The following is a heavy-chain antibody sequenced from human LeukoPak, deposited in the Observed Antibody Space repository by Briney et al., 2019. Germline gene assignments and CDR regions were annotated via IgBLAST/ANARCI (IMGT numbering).Heavy chain of an antibody. CDR3: ARHPPKSFFDY. J-gene: IGHJ4*03. CDR1: GGSISSYY. CDR2: IYYSGST. V-gene: IGHV4-59*08. Sequence: AETLSLTCTVSGGSISSYYLSWIRQPPGKGLEWISYIYYSGSTNYNPSLKSRVTISVDPSKSQFSLKLTSMTAAHTAGYYCARHPPKSFFDYWGQGTLVTVSS.